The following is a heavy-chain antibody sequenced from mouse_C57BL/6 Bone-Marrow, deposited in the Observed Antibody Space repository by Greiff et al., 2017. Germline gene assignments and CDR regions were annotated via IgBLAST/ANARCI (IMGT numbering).Heavy chain of an antibody. CDR1: GFTFTDYY. V-gene: IGHV7-3*01. J-gene: IGHJ4*01. Sequence: DVMLVESGGGLVQPGGSLSLSCAASGFTFTDYYMSWVRQPPGKALEWLGFIRNKANGYTTEYSASVKGRFTISRDNSQSILSLQMNALRAEDSATYYCARYTSYAFYAMDYWGQGTSVTVSS. CDR3: ARYTSYAFYAMDY. D-gene: IGHD6-5*01. CDR2: IRNKANGYTT.